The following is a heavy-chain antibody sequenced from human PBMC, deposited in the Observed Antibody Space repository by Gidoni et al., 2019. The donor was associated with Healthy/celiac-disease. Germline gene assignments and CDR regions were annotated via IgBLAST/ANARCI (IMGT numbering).Heavy chain of an antibody. V-gene: IGHV4-30-2*01. CDR2: IYHSGST. Sequence: QLQLQESGSGLVKPSQTLSLTCAVSGGSISSGGYSWRWIRQPPGKGLEWIGYIYHSGSTYYNPSLKSRVTISVDRSKNQFSLKLSSVTAADTAVYYCARGPNYDFWSGSWGLGAFDIWGQGTMVTVSS. J-gene: IGHJ3*02. CDR3: ARGPNYDFWSGSWGLGAFDI. D-gene: IGHD3-3*01. CDR1: GGSISSGGYS.